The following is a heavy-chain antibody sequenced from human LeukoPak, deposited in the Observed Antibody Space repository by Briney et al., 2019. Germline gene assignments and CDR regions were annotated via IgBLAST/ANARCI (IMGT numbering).Heavy chain of an antibody. CDR1: GGSFSGYY. J-gene: IGHJ4*02. CDR2: INHSGST. D-gene: IGHD3-9*01. V-gene: IGHV4-34*01. Sequence: PSETLSLTCAVYGGSFSGYYWSWIRQPPGKGLEWIGEINHSGSTNYNPSLKSRVTISVDTSKNQFSLKPSSVTAADTAVYYCARVQLYYDILTGYPFFDYWGQGTLVTVSS. CDR3: ARVQLYYDILTGYPFFDY.